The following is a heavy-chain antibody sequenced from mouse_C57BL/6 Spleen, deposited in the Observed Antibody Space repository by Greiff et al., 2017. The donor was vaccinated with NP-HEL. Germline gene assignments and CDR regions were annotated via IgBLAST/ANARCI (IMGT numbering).Heavy chain of an antibody. Sequence: VKLVESGPELVKPGASVKLSCKASGYTFTSYDINWVKQRPGQGLEWIGWIYPRDGSTKYNEKFKGKATLTVDTSSSTAYMELHSLTSEDSAVYFCARPMYYYGSSYDYAMDYWGQGTSVTVSS. CDR3: ARPMYYYGSSYDYAMDY. V-gene: IGHV1-85*01. D-gene: IGHD1-1*01. J-gene: IGHJ4*01. CDR2: IYPRDGST. CDR1: GYTFTSYD.